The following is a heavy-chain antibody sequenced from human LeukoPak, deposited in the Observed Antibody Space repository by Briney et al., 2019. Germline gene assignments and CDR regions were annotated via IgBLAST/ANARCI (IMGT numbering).Heavy chain of an antibody. V-gene: IGHV4-38-2*01. J-gene: IGHJ4*02. CDR2: IYYSGST. Sequence: PSETLSLTCAVSGYSISSGYYWGWIRQPPGKGLEWIGSIYYSGSTYYNPSLKSRVTISVDTSKNQFSLKLSSVTAADTAVYYCASRVYWGQGTLVTVSS. CDR3: ASRVY. CDR1: GYSISSGYY.